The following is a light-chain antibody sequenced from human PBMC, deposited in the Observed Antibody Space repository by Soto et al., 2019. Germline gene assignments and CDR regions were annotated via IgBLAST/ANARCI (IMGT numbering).Light chain of an antibody. CDR3: QQYNSYLT. J-gene: IGKJ2*01. CDR2: KAS. V-gene: IGKV1-5*03. Sequence: DIQMTQSPSTLSASVGDRATITCRASQNINSRLAWYQQQPGTAPILLIYKASSLNSGVPSRFSGSGSGTEFPLTIRRQQPDDFATYYCQQYNSYLTFGQGTKLEIK. CDR1: QNINSR.